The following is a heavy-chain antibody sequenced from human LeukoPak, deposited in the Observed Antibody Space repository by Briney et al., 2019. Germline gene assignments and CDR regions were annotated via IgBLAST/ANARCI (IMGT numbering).Heavy chain of an antibody. CDR3: ARATGDSSGYYRYYYGMDV. CDR1: GFTFSSYG. J-gene: IGHJ6*02. V-gene: IGHV3-33*01. D-gene: IGHD3-22*01. Sequence: GRSLRLSYAASGFTFSSYGIHWVRQAPGKGLEWVAVIWYDGSNKYYADSVKGRFTISRDNSKNTLYLQMNSLRAEDTAVYYCARATGDSSGYYRYYYGMDVWGQGTTVTVSS. CDR2: IWYDGSNK.